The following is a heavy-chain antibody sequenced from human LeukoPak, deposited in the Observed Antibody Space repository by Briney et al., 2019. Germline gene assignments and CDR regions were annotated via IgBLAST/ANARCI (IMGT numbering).Heavy chain of an antibody. V-gene: IGHV4-34*01. CDR2: SNHSGRT. J-gene: IGHJ6*03. CDR3: PRDSSFYYYYMDV. Sequence: SETLSLMCSLYSGSFSGYYWGCIRHPPGRGVVWVGKSNHSGRTNYNPSLKSRVTITADTSMYQFSLSLSSVTAADTAVYYCPRDSSFYYYYMDVWGKGTTVTVSS. CDR1: SGSFSGYY.